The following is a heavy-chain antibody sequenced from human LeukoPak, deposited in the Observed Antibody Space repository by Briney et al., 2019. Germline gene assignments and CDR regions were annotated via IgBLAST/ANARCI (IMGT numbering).Heavy chain of an antibody. D-gene: IGHD2/OR15-2a*01. CDR2: ISHTGNTI. CDR1: GFTVSSNY. J-gene: IGHJ4*02. CDR3: ARDLPPPYCTTTMCKDPGH. Sequence: GGSLRLSCAASGFTVSSNYMSWIRQAPGRGLEWVSFISHTGNTIYYADSVKGRFTISRDNAKNSVYLQVDSLRAEDTAVYYCARDLPPPYCTTTMCKDPGHWGQGTLVTVSP. V-gene: IGHV3-11*01.